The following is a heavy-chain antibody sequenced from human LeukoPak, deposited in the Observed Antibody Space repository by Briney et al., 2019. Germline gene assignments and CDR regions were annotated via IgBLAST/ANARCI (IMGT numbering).Heavy chain of an antibody. V-gene: IGHV1-69*13. CDR1: GYTFTSYG. CDR3: ARSRGDGLLGIDY. CDR2: IIPIFGTA. J-gene: IGHJ4*02. Sequence: ASVKVSCKASGYTFTSYGISWVRQAPGQGLEWMGGIIPIFGTANYAQKFQGRVTITADESTSTAYMELSSLRSEDTAVYYCARSRGDGLLGIDYWGQGTLVTVSS. D-gene: IGHD3/OR15-3a*01.